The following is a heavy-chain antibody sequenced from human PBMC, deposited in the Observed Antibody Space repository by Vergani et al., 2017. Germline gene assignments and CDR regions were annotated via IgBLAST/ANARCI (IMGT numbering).Heavy chain of an antibody. CDR1: GGSFSGYY. V-gene: IGHV4-34*01. J-gene: IGHJ6*03. CDR3: ARGGGSCYGCYYYYMDV. D-gene: IGHD2-15*01. Sequence: QVQLQQWGAGLLKPSETLSLTCAVYGGSFSGYYWSWIRQPPGKGLEWIGEINHSGSTNYNPSLKSRVTISVDTSKNQFSLKLSSVTAADTAVYYFARGGGSCYGCYYYYMDVWGKGTTVTVSS. CDR2: INHSGST.